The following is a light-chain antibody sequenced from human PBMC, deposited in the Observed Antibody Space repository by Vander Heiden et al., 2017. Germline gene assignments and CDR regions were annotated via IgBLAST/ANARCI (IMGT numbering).Light chain of an antibody. CDR3: MIWNSSAWV. CDR2: YKSDSDK. CDR1: SGINVGTYR. Sequence: QAVLTQPSSLSASPGASASLTCTLRSGINVGTYRIYWYQQKPGSPPQYRLRYKSDSDKQQGSGVPSRFSGSKDASANAGILLISGLQAEDEADYYCMIWNSSAWVFGGGTKLTVL. J-gene: IGLJ3*02. V-gene: IGLV5-45*03.